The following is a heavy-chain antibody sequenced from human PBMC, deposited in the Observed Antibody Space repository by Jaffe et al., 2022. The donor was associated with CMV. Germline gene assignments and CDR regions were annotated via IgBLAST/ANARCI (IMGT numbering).Heavy chain of an antibody. CDR1: GFTFSSYW. D-gene: IGHD2-2*01. CDR3: AREAPVVVPAALYARTYYYYYYYMDV. V-gene: IGHV3-7*03. J-gene: IGHJ6*03. CDR2: IKQDGSEK. Sequence: EVQLVESGGGLVQPGGSLRLSCAASGFTFSSYWMSWVRQAPGKGLEWVANIKQDGSEKYYVDSVKGRFTISRDNAKNSLYLQMNSLRAEDTAVYYCAREAPVVVPAALYARTYYYYYYYMDVWGKGTTVTVSS.